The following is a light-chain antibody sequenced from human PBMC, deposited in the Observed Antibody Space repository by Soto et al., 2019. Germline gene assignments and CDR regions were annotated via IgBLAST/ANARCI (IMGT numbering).Light chain of an antibody. V-gene: IGKV3-20*01. Sequence: EIVLTQSPGTLSLSPGERATLSCRASQSVSSSYLAWYQQKPGQAPRLLIYGASSRATGIPDRFSGSGSGTDFTLTISRLEPEDFAVYYCQQYLSSPPYGFGQGTKLEIK. J-gene: IGKJ2*03. CDR1: QSVSSSY. CDR3: QQYLSSPPYG. CDR2: GAS.